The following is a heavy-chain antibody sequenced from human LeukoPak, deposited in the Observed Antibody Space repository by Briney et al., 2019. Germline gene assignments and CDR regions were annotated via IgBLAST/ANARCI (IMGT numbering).Heavy chain of an antibody. J-gene: IGHJ5*02. Sequence: SETLSLTCTVSGGSISSYYWSWIRQPAGKGLEWIGRIYTSGSTNYNPSLKSRVTMSVDTSKNQFSLKLSSVTAADTAVYYCAMDWDGYQTRTNWFDPWGQGTLVTVSS. D-gene: IGHD5-24*01. CDR1: GGSISSYY. CDR3: AMDWDGYQTRTNWFDP. CDR2: IYTSGST. V-gene: IGHV4-4*07.